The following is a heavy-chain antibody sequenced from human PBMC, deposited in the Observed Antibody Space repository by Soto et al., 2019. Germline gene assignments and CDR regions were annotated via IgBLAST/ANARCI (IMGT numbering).Heavy chain of an antibody. V-gene: IGHV3-23*01. Sequence: EVQLLESGGGLVQPGGALRLSCAASGFTFNTYVMNWVRQAPGKGLEWVSTISYSADKTHYADSVKGRFTIARNNSRDTLFLQMNSMRADDAAVYYCARRARTATTTWGAFDVWGQGTMVTVSS. J-gene: IGHJ3*01. CDR1: GFTFNTYV. CDR3: ARRARTATTTWGAFDV. CDR2: ISYSADKT. D-gene: IGHD1-7*01.